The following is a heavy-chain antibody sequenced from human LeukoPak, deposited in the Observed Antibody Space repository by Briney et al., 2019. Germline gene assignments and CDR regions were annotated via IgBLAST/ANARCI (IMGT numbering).Heavy chain of an antibody. Sequence: SGGSLRLSCAASGFTFSSYAMSWVRQAPGKGLEWVSAISESGGRTYYADSVKGRFTISRDSSKNTLYLQMNRLRAEDAAVYYCAKAPVTTCSGAYCYPFDYWGQGTLVTVSS. V-gene: IGHV3-23*01. CDR1: GFTFSSYA. CDR3: AKAPVTTCSGAYCYPFDY. CDR2: ISESGGRT. J-gene: IGHJ4*02. D-gene: IGHD2-21*01.